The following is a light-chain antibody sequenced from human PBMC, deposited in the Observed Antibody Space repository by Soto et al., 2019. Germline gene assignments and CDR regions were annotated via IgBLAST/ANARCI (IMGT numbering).Light chain of an antibody. CDR2: DAS. CDR3: QQRSNWPVT. V-gene: IGKV3-11*01. CDR1: QSISSN. J-gene: IGKJ5*01. Sequence: EIVLTQSPATLSLSPGERATLSCRASQSISSNLVWYKQKPGQAPRLLIYDASNRATGIPARFSGSGSGTDFTLTISSLEPEDFAVYYCQQRSNWPVTFGQGTRLEIK.